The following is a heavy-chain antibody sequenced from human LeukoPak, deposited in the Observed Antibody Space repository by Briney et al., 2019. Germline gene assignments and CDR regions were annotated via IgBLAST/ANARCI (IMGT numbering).Heavy chain of an antibody. J-gene: IGHJ4*02. Sequence: ASVKVSCKASGYTFTGYYMHWLRQAPGQGLEWMGWINPNSGGTNYAQKFQGRGTMTRDTSISTAYMELSRLRSDDTAVYYCARVRCSSTSCYGPLDYWGQGTLVTVSS. CDR1: GYTFTGYY. V-gene: IGHV1-2*02. D-gene: IGHD2-2*01. CDR3: ARVRCSSTSCYGPLDY. CDR2: INPNSGGT.